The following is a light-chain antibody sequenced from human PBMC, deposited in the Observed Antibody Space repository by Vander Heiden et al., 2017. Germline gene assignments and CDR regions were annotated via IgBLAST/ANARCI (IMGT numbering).Light chain of an antibody. J-gene: IGKJ2*01. CDR3: QQDYSTLQT. Sequence: DIVMTQSPDSLAVSLGERATINCKSSQSVLYSSNNKNYLAWFQQKPRQPPKLLIYWASTRESGVPDRFSGSGSGTDFTLSISSLQAEDVAVYYCQQDYSTLQTFGPGTKLEIK. V-gene: IGKV4-1*01. CDR2: WAS. CDR1: QSVLYSSNNKNY.